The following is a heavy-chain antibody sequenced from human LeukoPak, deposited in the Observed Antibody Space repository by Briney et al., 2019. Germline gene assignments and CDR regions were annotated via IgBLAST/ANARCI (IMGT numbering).Heavy chain of an antibody. V-gene: IGHV4-34*01. CDR1: GGSFSGYY. CDR2: INHSGST. J-gene: IGHJ4*02. CDR3: ARQPTVNYFDY. D-gene: IGHD4-11*01. Sequence: SETLSLTCAVYGGSFSGYYWSWIRQPPGKGLEWIGEINHSGSTNYNPSLKSRVTISVDTSKNQFSLKLSSVTAADTAVYYCARQPTVNYFDYWGQGTLVTVSS.